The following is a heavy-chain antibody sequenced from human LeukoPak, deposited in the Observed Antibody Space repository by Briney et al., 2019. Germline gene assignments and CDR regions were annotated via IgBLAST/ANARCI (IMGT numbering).Heavy chain of an antibody. CDR2: IYYSGST. J-gene: IGHJ2*01. CDR1: GGSISSYY. V-gene: IGHV4-59*01. CDR3: AMGGSYWYFDL. Sequence: PSETLSLTRTVSGGSISSYYWSWIRQPPGKGLEWIGYIYYSGSTNYNPSLKSRVTISVDTSKNQFSLKLSSVTAADTAVYYCAMGGSYWYFDLWGRGTLVTVSS. D-gene: IGHD1-26*01.